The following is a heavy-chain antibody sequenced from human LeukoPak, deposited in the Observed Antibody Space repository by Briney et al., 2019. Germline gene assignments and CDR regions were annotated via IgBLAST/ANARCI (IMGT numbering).Heavy chain of an antibody. V-gene: IGHV4-61*02. D-gene: IGHD2-15*01. J-gene: IGHJ4*02. CDR2: VYSSGSS. Sequence: QVQLQESGPGLVKPSQTLTLTCTVSGGSISSANFYWSWIRQPAGKGLEWIGRVYSSGSSNYNSSLNSRVTISVDTSKNQVSLKLTSVTAADTAVYYCARGRLLATFDYWGQGTLVTVSS. CDR3: ARGRLLATFDY. CDR1: GGSISSANFY.